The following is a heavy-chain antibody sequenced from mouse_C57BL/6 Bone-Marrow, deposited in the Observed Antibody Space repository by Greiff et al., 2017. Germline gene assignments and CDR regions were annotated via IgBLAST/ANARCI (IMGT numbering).Heavy chain of an antibody. J-gene: IGHJ3*01. CDR1: GYNFTDYY. V-gene: IGHV14-4*01. D-gene: IGHD4-1*01. Sequence: VQLQQSGAELVRPGASVKLSCTASGYNFTDYYMHWVKQRPEQGLEWIGCIDPENGDTEYASKFQGKATITADTSSNTAYLQLSSLTSEDTAVYYWTSGAPFAYWGQGTMVTVSA. CDR3: TSGAPFAY. CDR2: IDPENGDT.